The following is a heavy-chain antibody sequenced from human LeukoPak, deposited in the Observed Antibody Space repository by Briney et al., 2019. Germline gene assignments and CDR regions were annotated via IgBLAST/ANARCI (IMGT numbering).Heavy chain of an antibody. V-gene: IGHV3-23*01. CDR2: ISGSGGST. CDR1: GFIFSSYA. J-gene: IGHJ4*02. CDR3: AKVRYSSSWYNDY. Sequence: PGGSLRLSCAASGFIFSSYAMSWVRQAPGKGLEWVSAISGSGGSTYYADSVKGRFTISRDNSKNTLYLQMNSLRAEDTAVYYCAKVRYSSSWYNDYWGQGTLVTVSS. D-gene: IGHD6-13*01.